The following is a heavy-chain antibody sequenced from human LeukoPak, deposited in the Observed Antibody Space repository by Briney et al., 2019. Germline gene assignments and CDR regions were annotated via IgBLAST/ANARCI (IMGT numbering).Heavy chain of an antibody. J-gene: IGHJ4*02. D-gene: IGHD6-19*01. CDR3: ARDKSSSGWYHY. Sequence: SETLSLTCAVYGGSFSGYYWSWIRQPPGKGLEWIGYIYYSGSTNYNPSLKSRVTISVDTSKNQFSLKLSSVTAADTAVYYCARDKSSSGWYHYWGQGTLVTVSS. V-gene: IGHV4-59*01. CDR2: IYYSGST. CDR1: GGSFSGYY.